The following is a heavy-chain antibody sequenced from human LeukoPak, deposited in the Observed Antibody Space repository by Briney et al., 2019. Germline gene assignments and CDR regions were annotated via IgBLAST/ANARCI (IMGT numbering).Heavy chain of an antibody. V-gene: IGHV3-11*01. D-gene: IGHD3-10*01. Sequence: GGSLKLSCAASGFTFSDYYISWVRQAPGKGLEWVSYVSQSGTTIYYADSVKGRFTISRDNGKNSLYLQMNSLRADDTAVYYCAREGHTYGSDYWGQGTLVTVSS. J-gene: IGHJ4*02. CDR1: GFTFSDYY. CDR2: VSQSGTTI. CDR3: AREGHTYGSDY.